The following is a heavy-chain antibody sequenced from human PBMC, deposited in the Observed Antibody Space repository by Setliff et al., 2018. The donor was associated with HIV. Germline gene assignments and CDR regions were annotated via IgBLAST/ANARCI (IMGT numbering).Heavy chain of an antibody. Sequence: PSETLSLTCTVSGGSISSGSYYWSWIRQPAGKGLEWIGRIYTSGSTNYNPSLKSRVTISVDTSKNQFSLKLSSVTAADTAVYYCARLSRIAAVYFQHWGQGTLVTVSS. V-gene: IGHV4-61*02. CDR1: GGSISSGSYY. J-gene: IGHJ1*01. CDR2: IYTSGST. D-gene: IGHD6-25*01. CDR3: ARLSRIAAVYFQH.